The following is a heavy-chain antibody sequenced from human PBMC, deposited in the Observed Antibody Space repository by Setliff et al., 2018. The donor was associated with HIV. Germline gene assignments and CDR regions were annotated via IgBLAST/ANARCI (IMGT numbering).Heavy chain of an antibody. Sequence: SETLSLTCTVSGASISSSSYYWGWIRQPPGKGLEWIGSIHYSGSTYYNPSLKSRVTISVDTSKNQFSLKLSSVTAADTAVYYCARGRGTYYNFWSGYYYFDYWGQGTLVT. J-gene: IGHJ4*02. V-gene: IGHV4-39*07. CDR1: GASISSSSYY. CDR3: ARGRGTYYNFWSGYYYFDY. D-gene: IGHD3-3*01. CDR2: IHYSGST.